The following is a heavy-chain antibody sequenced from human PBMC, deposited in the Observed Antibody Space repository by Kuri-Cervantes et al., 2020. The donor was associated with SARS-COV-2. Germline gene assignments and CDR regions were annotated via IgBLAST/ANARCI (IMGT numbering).Heavy chain of an antibody. V-gene: IGHV1-18*01. CDR2: ISTFNANT. CDR3: ARSHTLYGGNSSPWDY. CDR1: GYTFTSYG. D-gene: IGHD4-23*01. Sequence: ASVKVSCKASGYTFTSYGISWFRQAPGQGLEWMGWISTFNANTNYAQIIQGRVTLTTDTSTNTVYLELRSLRSFDTAVYFCARSHTLYGGNSSPWDYWGQGTLVTVSS. J-gene: IGHJ4*02.